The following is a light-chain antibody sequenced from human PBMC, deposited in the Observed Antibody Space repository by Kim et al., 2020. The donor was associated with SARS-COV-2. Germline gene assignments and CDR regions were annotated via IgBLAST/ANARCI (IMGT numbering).Light chain of an antibody. CDR3: SSYTSSSTPGV. J-gene: IGLJ2*01. Sequence: QAITISCTGTSSDVGGYNSVSWYQQHPGKAPKLMIYDVSNRPSGVSNRFSGSKSGNTASLTISGLQAEDEADYYCSSYTSSSTPGVFGGGTQLTVL. V-gene: IGLV2-14*03. CDR1: SSDVGGYNS. CDR2: DVS.